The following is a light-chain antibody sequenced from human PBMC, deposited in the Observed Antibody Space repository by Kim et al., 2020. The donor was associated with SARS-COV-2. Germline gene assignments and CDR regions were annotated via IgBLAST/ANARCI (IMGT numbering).Light chain of an antibody. J-gene: IGLJ2*01. CDR3: ASWDDSLSGFVV. CDR1: SSNIGNNF. V-gene: IGLV1-47*01. Sequence: QSVLSQAPSASGTPGQRVTISCSGSSSNIGNNFVYWYQQIPVTAPKVLIYKNHRRPSGVPDRFSGSKSGTSASLAISGLRSEDEGDYYCASWDDSLSGFVVFGGGTQLTVL. CDR2: KNH.